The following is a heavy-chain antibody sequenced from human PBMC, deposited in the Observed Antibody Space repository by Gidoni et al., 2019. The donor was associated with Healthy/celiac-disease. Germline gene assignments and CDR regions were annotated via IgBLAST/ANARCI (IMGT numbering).Heavy chain of an antibody. V-gene: IGHV4-34*01. CDR1: GASFSGYY. J-gene: IGHJ6*02. CDR2: INHSGST. Sequence: QVQPQQWGAGLFQPPATLSPTCAAYGASFSGYYWCWIRQPPGQGREWIGEINHSGSTNYNTSLKSRVTRSVDTSKNQFSLKLSSVTAADTAVYYCARLADDILTGYDSASYYYYGMDVWGQGTTVTVSS. D-gene: IGHD3-9*01. CDR3: ARLADDILTGYDSASYYYYGMDV.